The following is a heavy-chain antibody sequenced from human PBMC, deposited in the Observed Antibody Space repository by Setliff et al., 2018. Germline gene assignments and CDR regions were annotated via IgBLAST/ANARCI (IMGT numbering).Heavy chain of an antibody. Sequence: GGSLRLSCAASGFIVSSNYMSWVRQAPGKGLEWVSVIYTGGSTYYADSVKGRFTISRDNSKNTLYLQMNSLRAEDTAVYYCARDLGARYCSGGSCSHYYYYYYMDVWGKGTTVTVSS. V-gene: IGHV3-53*01. CDR1: GFIVSSNY. D-gene: IGHD2-15*01. J-gene: IGHJ6*03. CDR2: IYTGGST. CDR3: ARDLGARYCSGGSCSHYYYYYYMDV.